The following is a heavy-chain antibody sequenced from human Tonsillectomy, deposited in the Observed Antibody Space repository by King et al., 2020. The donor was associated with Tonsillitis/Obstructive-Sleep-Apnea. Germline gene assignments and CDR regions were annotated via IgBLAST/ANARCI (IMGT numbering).Heavy chain of an antibody. V-gene: IGHV1-8*01. CDR1: GYTFTSYD. CDR2: MNPNSGNT. Sequence: VQLVESGAEVKKPGASVKVSCKASGYTFTSYDINWVRQATGQGLEWKGWMNPNSGNTGYAQKFQGRVTMTRNTSISTAYMELSSLRSEDTAVYYCARGFLGYCSSTSCYQDYWGQGTLVTVSS. D-gene: IGHD2-2*01. CDR3: ARGFLGYCSSTSCYQDY. J-gene: IGHJ4*02.